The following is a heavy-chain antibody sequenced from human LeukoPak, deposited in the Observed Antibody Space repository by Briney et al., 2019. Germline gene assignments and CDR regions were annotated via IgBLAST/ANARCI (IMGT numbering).Heavy chain of an antibody. CDR2: IYHSGST. Sequence: SETLSLTCAVSGGSISSSNWWSWVRQPPGKGLEWIGSIYHSGSTYYNPSLKSRVTISVDTSKNQFSLRLSSMTAADTADYYCARQRWLQHFDYWGQGTLVTVSS. V-gene: IGHV4-4*02. D-gene: IGHD5-24*01. CDR1: GGSISSSNW. CDR3: ARQRWLQHFDY. J-gene: IGHJ4*02.